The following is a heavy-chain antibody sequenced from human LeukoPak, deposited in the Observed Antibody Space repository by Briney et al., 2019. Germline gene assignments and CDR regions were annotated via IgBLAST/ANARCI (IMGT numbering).Heavy chain of an antibody. CDR3: AKGGAAADNYWYFDL. Sequence: GGSLRLSCSASGFTFDDYAMHWVRQAPGKGLEWVSGISWNSGNITYGDSVKGRFTISRDNARSSLYLQMNSLRTEDTALYYCAKGGAAADNYWYFDLWGRGTLVTVSS. D-gene: IGHD6-13*01. V-gene: IGHV3-9*01. J-gene: IGHJ2*01. CDR2: ISWNSGNI. CDR1: GFTFDDYA.